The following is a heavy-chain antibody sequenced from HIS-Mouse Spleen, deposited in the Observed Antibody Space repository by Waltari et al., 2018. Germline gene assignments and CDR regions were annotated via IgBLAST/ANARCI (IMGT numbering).Heavy chain of an antibody. CDR1: GGTFSSYA. J-gene: IGHJ4*02. CDR3: ARERPISYYFDY. D-gene: IGHD2-21*01. Sequence: QVQLVQSGAEVKKPGSSVKVSCKASGGTFSSYAISWVRQAPGQELEWMGRIIPILGIASYAQKFRGRVTITADKSTSTAYMELSSLRSEDTAVYYCARERPISYYFDYWGQGTLVTVSS. V-gene: IGHV1-69*04. CDR2: IIPILGIA.